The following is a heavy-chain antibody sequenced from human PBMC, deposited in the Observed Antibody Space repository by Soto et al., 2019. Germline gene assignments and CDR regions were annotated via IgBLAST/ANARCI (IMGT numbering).Heavy chain of an antibody. CDR1: GFTFSSYG. CDR3: ARVKWFGELTGAFDI. CDR2: IWYDGSNK. V-gene: IGHV3-33*01. D-gene: IGHD3-10*01. Sequence: QVQLVESGGGVVQPGRSLRLSCAASGFTFSSYGMHWVRQAPGKGLEWVAVIWYDGSNKYYADSVKGRFTISRDNSKNTLYLQMNSLRAEDTAVYYCARVKWFGELTGAFDIWGQGTMVTVSS. J-gene: IGHJ3*02.